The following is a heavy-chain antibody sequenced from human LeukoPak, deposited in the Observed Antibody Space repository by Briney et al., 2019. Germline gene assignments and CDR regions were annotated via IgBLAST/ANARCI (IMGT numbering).Heavy chain of an antibody. CDR1: GFTFSSYS. Sequence: GGSLRLSCAASGFTFSSYSMNWVRQAPGKGLEWVSGINWNSASIGYADSVKGRFTISRDNAKNSLYLQMDSLRPEDMALYYCAKASGYSSRDSLHYWGQGTLVTVSS. V-gene: IGHV3-9*03. J-gene: IGHJ4*02. D-gene: IGHD6-13*01. CDR3: AKASGYSSRDSLHY. CDR2: INWNSASI.